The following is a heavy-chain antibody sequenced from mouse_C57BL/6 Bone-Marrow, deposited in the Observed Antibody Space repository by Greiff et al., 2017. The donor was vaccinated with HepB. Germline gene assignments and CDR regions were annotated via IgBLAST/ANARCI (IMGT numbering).Heavy chain of an antibody. V-gene: IGHV3-3*01. Sequence: EVQLQQSGPSLVRPSQTLSLTCTVTGFSINSDCYWIWIRQFPGNKLEYIGYTFYSGITYYNPSLESRTYITRDTSKNQFSLKLSSVTTEDTATYYCAAITTASYWYFDVWGTGTTVTVSS. D-gene: IGHD1-1*01. J-gene: IGHJ1*03. CDR2: TFYSGIT. CDR3: AAITTASYWYFDV. CDR1: GFSINSDCY.